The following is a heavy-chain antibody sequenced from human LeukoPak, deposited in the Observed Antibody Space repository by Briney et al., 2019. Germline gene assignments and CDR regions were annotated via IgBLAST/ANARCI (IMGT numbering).Heavy chain of an antibody. J-gene: IGHJ5*02. Sequence: GGSLRLSCAASGFTFSSYAMSWVRQAPGKGLEWVSTISGSGGSTYYADSVKGRFTISRDNSKNTLYLQMNSLRAEDTAVYYCASRATVTTDRFWFDPWGQGTLVTVSS. D-gene: IGHD4-11*01. CDR2: ISGSGGST. CDR1: GFTFSSYA. V-gene: IGHV3-23*01. CDR3: ASRATVTTDRFWFDP.